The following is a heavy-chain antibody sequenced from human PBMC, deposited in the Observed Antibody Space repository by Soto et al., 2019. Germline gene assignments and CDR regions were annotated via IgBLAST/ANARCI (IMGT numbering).Heavy chain of an antibody. V-gene: IGHV3-48*02. CDR3: ASRPGPNNWFDP. CDR2: ISISSSTI. Sequence: GGSLRLSCAASGFTFSSYEINWVRQAPGKGLEWVSYISISSSTIYYADSVKGRFTISRDNAKNSLYLQMNSLRDEDTAVYYCASRPGPNNWFDPWGQGTLVTVSS. CDR1: GFTFSSYE. J-gene: IGHJ5*02.